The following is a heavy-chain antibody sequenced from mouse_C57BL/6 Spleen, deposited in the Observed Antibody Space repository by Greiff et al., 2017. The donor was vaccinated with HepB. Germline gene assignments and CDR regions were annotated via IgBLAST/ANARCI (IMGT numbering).Heavy chain of an antibody. CDR1: GYTFTDYN. CDR2: INPNNGGT. Sequence: VHVKQSGPELVKPGASVKIPCKASGYTFTDYNMDWVKQSHGKSLEWIGDINPNNGGTIYNQKFKGKATLTVDKSSSTAYMELRSLTSEDTAVYYCARRVYYYGSDHYFDYWGQGTTLTVSS. V-gene: IGHV1-18*01. J-gene: IGHJ2*01. CDR3: ARRVYYYGSDHYFDY. D-gene: IGHD1-1*01.